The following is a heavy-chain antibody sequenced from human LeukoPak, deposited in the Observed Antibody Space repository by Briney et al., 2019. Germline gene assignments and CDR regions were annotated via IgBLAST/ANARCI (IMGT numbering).Heavy chain of an antibody. CDR1: GYTCTSYY. V-gene: IGHV1-46*03. CDR2: INPSGGST. Sequence: ASEKISCKASGYTCTSYYVHWVRQAPGQGRESMGIINPSGGSTSYAEKFQGSVNMTRDTSTSSVHMELSSLRSEATALYSCARDRYIVVVPAAAFNYWGQGTLGTVSS. CDR3: ARDRYIVVVPAAAFNY. J-gene: IGHJ4*02. D-gene: IGHD2-2*01.